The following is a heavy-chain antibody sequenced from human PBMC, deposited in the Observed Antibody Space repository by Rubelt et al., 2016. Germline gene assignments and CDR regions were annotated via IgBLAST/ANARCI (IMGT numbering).Heavy chain of an antibody. V-gene: IGHV4-34*01. CDR1: GGSFSGYY. J-gene: IGHJ4*02. CDR3: ARLKGGDTAMVFDY. CDR2: INHSGST. Sequence: QVQLQQWGAGLLKPSETLSLTCAVYGGSFSGYYWSWIRQPPGKGLEWIGEINHSGSTNYNPSLNRRVTISVDTSRNQFSRKLSSVTAAGTAVYYCARLKGGDTAMVFDYWGQGTLVTVSS. D-gene: IGHD5-18*01.